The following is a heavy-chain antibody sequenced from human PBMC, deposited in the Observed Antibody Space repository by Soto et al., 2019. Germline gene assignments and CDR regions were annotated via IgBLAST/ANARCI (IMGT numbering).Heavy chain of an antibody. Sequence: EVQLLESGGGLVQPGGSLRLSCAASGFTFSSYAMSWVRQAPGKGLEWVSAISGSGGSTYYEDSVKGRFTISRDNSKNTLYLQMNSLRAEDTAVYYCAKDGLPCSGGSCYEHYYYYYYMDVWGKGTTVTVSS. CDR1: GFTFSSYA. V-gene: IGHV3-23*01. J-gene: IGHJ6*03. CDR2: ISGSGGST. D-gene: IGHD2-15*01. CDR3: AKDGLPCSGGSCYEHYYYYYYMDV.